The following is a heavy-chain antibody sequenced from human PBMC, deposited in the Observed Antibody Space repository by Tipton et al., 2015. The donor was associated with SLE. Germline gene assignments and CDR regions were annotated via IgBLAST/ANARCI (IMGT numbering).Heavy chain of an antibody. CDR2: IYSGGNT. V-gene: IGHV3-23*03. Sequence: SLRLSCAASGFSFSNYAMSWVRQAPGKGLEWVSIIYSGGNTYYVESVEGRFTISRDNSDNTLYVRMNNLRVEDTAIYYCTKDLSYWGQGTLVTVSA. CDR3: TKDLSY. J-gene: IGHJ4*02. CDR1: GFSFSNYA.